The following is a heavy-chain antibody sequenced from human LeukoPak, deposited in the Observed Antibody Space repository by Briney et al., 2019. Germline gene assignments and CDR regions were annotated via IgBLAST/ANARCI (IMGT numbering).Heavy chain of an antibody. CDR1: GFTFSSYG. J-gene: IGHJ4*02. D-gene: IGHD1-1*01. CDR3: AKWELVGRSGTTAVDY. Sequence: PGRSLRLSCAASGFTFSSYGMHWVRQAPGKGLEWVAVISYDGSNKYYADSVKGRFTISRDNSKNPLYLQMNSLRAEDTAVYYCAKWELVGRSGTTAVDYWGQGTLVTVSS. V-gene: IGHV3-30*18. CDR2: ISYDGSNK.